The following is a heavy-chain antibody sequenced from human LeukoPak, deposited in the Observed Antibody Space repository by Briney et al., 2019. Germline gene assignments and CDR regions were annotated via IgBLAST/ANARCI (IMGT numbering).Heavy chain of an antibody. J-gene: IGHJ3*02. CDR2: IYPGDSDP. CDR3: GRIPAAGSLKGAFDI. Sequence: EXXGXIYPGDSDPTYSPSFQGQVTISADKSISTAYLQWSSLKASDTAMYYCGRIPAAGSLKGAFDIWGQGTMVTVSS. V-gene: IGHV5-51*01. D-gene: IGHD6-25*01.